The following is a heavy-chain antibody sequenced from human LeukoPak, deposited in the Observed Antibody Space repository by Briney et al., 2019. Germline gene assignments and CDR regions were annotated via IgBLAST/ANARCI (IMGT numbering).Heavy chain of an antibody. CDR3: ATISGEGRDY. CDR1: GFTFSSYA. CDR2: ISGSGGST. D-gene: IGHD3-3*01. V-gene: IGHV3-23*01. Sequence: GGSLRLSRAASGFTFSSYAMSWVRQAPGKGLEWVSAISGSGGSTYYADSVKGRFTISRDNSKNTLYLQMNSLRAEDTAVYYCATISGEGRDYWGQGTLVTVSS. J-gene: IGHJ4*02.